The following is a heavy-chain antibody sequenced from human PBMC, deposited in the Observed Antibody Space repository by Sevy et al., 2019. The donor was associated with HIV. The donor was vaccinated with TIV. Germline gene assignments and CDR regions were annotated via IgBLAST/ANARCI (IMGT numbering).Heavy chain of an antibody. CDR1: GFTFSSYA. CDR3: AKWDIVVVPAASVDY. D-gene: IGHD2-2*01. V-gene: IGHV3-23*01. J-gene: IGHJ4*02. Sequence: GGSLRLSCAASGFTFSSYAMSWVRQAPGKGLEWVSAISGSGGSTYYADSVKGRFTIARDNSKNTLYLQMNSLRAEDTAVYYCAKWDIVVVPAASVDYWGQGTLVTVSS. CDR2: ISGSGGST.